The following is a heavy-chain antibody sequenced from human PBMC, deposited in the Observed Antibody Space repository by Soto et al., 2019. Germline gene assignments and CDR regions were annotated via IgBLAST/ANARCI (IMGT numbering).Heavy chain of an antibody. CDR1: GFTFSSYA. CDR3: ARDSSSWYYGMDV. D-gene: IGHD6-13*01. CDR2: ISYDGSNK. J-gene: IGHJ6*02. V-gene: IGHV3-30*04. Sequence: HPGGSLRLSCAASGFTFSSYAMHWVRQAPGKGLEWVAVISYDGSNKYYADSVKGRFTISRDNSKNTLYLQMNSLRAEDTAVYYCARDSSSWYYGMDVWGQGTTVTVSS.